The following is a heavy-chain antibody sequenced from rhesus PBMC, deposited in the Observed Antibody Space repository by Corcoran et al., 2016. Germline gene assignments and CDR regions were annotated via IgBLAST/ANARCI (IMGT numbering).Heavy chain of an antibody. CDR2: SEPRDSAT. D-gene: IGHD6-31*01. V-gene: IGHV5-2*01. J-gene: IGHJ6*01. CDR1: GYSFTISW. Sequence: EVQLVQSGAEVKRPWESLKISCTTSGYSFTISWITWVRQMPGKGLEWRGASEPRDSATRYSTSLQGQVTISGDKSISTAYRQWSSLKASDSATYYCAKVVAAAGTPLEYYGLDSWGQGVVVTVSS. CDR3: AKVVAAAGTPLEYYGLDS.